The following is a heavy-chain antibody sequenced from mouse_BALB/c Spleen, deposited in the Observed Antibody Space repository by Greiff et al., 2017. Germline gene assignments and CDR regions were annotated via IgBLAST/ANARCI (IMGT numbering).Heavy chain of an antibody. CDR1: GYAFSSYW. CDR2: IYPGDGDT. D-gene: IGHD2-14*01. V-gene: IGHV1-80*01. J-gene: IGHJ3*01. CDR3: ARGEVRAWFAY. Sequence: VQLQQSGAELVRPGSSVKISCKASGYAFSSYWMNWVKQRPGQGLEWIGQIYPGDGDTNYNGKFKGKATLTADKSSSTAYMQLSSLTSEDSAVYFCARGEVRAWFAYWGQGTLVTVSA.